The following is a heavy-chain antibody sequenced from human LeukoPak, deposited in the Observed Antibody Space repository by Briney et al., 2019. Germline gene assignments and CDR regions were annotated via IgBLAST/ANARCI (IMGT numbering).Heavy chain of an antibody. Sequence: PSETLSLTCAVYGGSFSGYYWSWIRQPPGKGLEWIGEINHSGSTNYNPSLKSRVTISVDTSKNQFSLKLSSVTAADTAVYYCARGYCSSTSCYGYNWFDPWGQGTLVTVSS. CDR1: GGSFSGYY. D-gene: IGHD2-2*01. V-gene: IGHV4-34*01. CDR2: INHSGST. J-gene: IGHJ5*02. CDR3: ARGYCSSTSCYGYNWFDP.